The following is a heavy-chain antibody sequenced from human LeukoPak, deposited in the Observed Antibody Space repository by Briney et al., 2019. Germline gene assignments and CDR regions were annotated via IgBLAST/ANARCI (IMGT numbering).Heavy chain of an antibody. V-gene: IGHV3-73*01. J-gene: IGHJ4*02. CDR2: IRSKANSYAT. Sequence: GGSLRLSCAASGFTFSGSAMHWVRQASGKGLEWVGRIRSKANSYATAYAASVKGRFTISRDDSKNTAYLQMNSLKTEDTAVYYCTRVDYGEKGVYFDYWGQGTLVTVSS. CDR3: TRVDYGEKGVYFDY. D-gene: IGHD4-17*01. CDR1: GFTFSGSA.